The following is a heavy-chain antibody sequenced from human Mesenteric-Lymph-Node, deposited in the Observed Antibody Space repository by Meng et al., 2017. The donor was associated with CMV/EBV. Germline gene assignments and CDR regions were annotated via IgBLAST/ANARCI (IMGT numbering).Heavy chain of an antibody. V-gene: IGHV3-33*01. D-gene: IGHD3-22*01. J-gene: IGHJ6*02. CDR2: RWYDGSND. Sequence: GESLKIPCTASGFTFSTLDMHRVRQAPGKGLEWVVLRWYDGSNDFRADPVKGRFTISRDNSENTVYLQMNSLRAEDTAVYYCASHPFYHSSDNSHYSGMAVWGQGTTVTVSS. CDR3: ASHPFYHSSDNSHYSGMAV. CDR1: GFTFSTLD.